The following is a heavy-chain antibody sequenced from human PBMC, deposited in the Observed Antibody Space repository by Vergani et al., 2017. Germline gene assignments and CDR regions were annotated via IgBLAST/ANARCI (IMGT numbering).Heavy chain of an antibody. CDR3: AGLAPRGGDY. D-gene: IGHD3-16*01. CDR1: GGSFSGYY. CDR2: IYYSGST. J-gene: IGHJ4*02. V-gene: IGHV4-34*11. Sequence: QVQLQQWGAGLLKPSETLSLTCAVYGGSFSGYYWSWIRQPPGKGLEWIGYIYYSGSTNYNPSLKSRVTISVDTSKNQFSLKLSSVTAADTAVYYCAGLAPRGGDYWGQGTLVTVSS.